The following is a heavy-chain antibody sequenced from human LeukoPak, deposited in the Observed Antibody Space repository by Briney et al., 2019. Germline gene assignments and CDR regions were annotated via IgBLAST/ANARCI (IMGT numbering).Heavy chain of an antibody. D-gene: IGHD2-2*01. CDR3: AKADSTSSYGMDV. J-gene: IGHJ6*02. Sequence: GGSLRLSCTTSGVTFGEFAMSWVRQAPGKGLEWVAVTSYDGSNKYYADSVKGRFTISRDNSKNTLYLQMNSLRAEDTAVYYCAKADSTSSYGMDVWGQGTTVTVSS. V-gene: IGHV3-30*04. CDR1: GVTFGEFA. CDR2: TSYDGSNK.